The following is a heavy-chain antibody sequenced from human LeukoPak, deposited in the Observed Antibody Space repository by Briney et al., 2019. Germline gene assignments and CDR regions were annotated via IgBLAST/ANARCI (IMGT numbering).Heavy chain of an antibody. V-gene: IGHV1-69*13. Sequence: ASVKVSCKASGGTFSSYAISWVRQAAGQGLEGMGGIIPIFGTANYAQKFQGRVTITADESTSTAYMELSSLRSEDTAVYYCAGRLWFGELFHPLDYWGQGTLVTVSS. CDR3: AGRLWFGELFHPLDY. CDR1: GGTFSSYA. J-gene: IGHJ4*02. D-gene: IGHD3-10*01. CDR2: IIPIFGTA.